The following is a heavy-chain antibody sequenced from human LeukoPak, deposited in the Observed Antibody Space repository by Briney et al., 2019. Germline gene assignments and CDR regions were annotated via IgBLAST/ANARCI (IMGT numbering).Heavy chain of an antibody. V-gene: IGHV1-8*01. J-gene: IGHJ4*02. D-gene: IGHD3-22*01. CDR1: GYTFTSYD. Sequence: GASVNVSCKASGYTFTSYDINWVRQATGQGLEWMGWMNPNSGNTVYAQKFQGRVTMTRNTSISTAYMELSSLRSEDTAVYYCAKDIAEDYDSSGPIDYWGQGTLVTVSS. CDR3: AKDIAEDYDSSGPIDY. CDR2: MNPNSGNT.